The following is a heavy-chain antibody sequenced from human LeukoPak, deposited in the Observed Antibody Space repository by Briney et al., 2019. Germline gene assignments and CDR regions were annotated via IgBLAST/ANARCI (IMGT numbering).Heavy chain of an antibody. CDR1: GYTFTSYY. Sequence: ASVKVSCKASGYTFTSYYMXWVXQAPXQGLEXMGIINPSGGSATYAQKFQGRVTMTRDTSTSTVYMDLSSLRSEDTAVYYCVRDSSSSSLADPWGQGTLVTVSS. D-gene: IGHD2-2*01. CDR3: VRDSSSSSLADP. CDR2: INPSGGSA. V-gene: IGHV1-46*01. J-gene: IGHJ5*02.